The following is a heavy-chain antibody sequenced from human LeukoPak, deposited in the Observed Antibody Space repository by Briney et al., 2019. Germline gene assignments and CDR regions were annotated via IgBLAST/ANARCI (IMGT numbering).Heavy chain of an antibody. CDR1: GGSISSSSYY. CDR3: ARVPHY. V-gene: IGHV4-39*01. J-gene: IGHJ4*02. CDR2: IYYSGST. Sequence: PSETLSLACTVSGGSISSSSYYWGWIRQPPGKGLEWIGSIYYSGSTYYNPSLKSRVTISVDTSKNQFSLKLSSVTAADTAVYYCARVPHYWGQGTLVTVAT.